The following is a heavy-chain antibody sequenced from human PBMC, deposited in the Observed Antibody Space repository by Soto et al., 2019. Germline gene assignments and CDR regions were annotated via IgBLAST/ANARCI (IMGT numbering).Heavy chain of an antibody. CDR3: ARPYYYGSGSYYRDYYYGMDX. CDR2: IIPIFGTA. J-gene: IGHJ6*02. V-gene: IGHV1-69*13. Sequence: SGKVSFKASGGTFISYAISWVRQAPGQGLGWIGGIIPIFGTANYAQKLQGRVTITADESTSTAYMELSSLRSEDTAVYYCARPYYYGSGSYYRDYYYGMDXWGQGTTVTVS. CDR1: GGTFISYA. D-gene: IGHD3-10*01.